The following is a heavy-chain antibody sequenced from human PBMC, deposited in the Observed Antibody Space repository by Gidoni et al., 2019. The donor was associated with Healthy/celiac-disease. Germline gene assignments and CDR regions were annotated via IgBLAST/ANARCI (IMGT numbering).Heavy chain of an antibody. CDR1: GFTFSSYW. CDR2: IKQDGSEK. D-gene: IGHD1-26*01. J-gene: IGHJ4*02. Sequence: EVQLVESGGGLVQPGGSLRLSCAASGFTFSSYWMSWVRQAPGKGLEWVANIKQDGSEKYYVDSVKGRFTISRDNAKNSLYLQMNSLRAEDTAVYYCARGGGWELLPSPYFDYWGQGTLVTVSS. V-gene: IGHV3-7*01. CDR3: ARGGGWELLPSPYFDY.